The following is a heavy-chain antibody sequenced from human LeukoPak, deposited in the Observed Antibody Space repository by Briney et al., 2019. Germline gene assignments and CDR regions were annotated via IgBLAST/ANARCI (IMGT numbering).Heavy chain of an antibody. CDR3: ARGRRLWFGELWWFDP. CDR2: INHSGST. J-gene: IGHJ5*02. Sequence: GSLRLSCAASGFTVNNAWMNWIRQPPGKGLEWIGEINHSGSTNYNPSLKSRVTISVDTSKNQFSLKLSSVTAADTAVYYCARGRRLWFGELWWFDPWGQGTLVTVSS. D-gene: IGHD3-10*01. CDR1: GFTVNNAW. V-gene: IGHV4-34*01.